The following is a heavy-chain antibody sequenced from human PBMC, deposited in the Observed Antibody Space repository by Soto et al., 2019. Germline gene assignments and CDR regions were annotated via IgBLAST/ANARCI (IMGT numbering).Heavy chain of an antibody. J-gene: IGHJ4*02. V-gene: IGHV1-24*01. Sequence: ASVKVSCKVSGYTLTELSMHWVRQAPGKGLEWMGGFDPEDGETIYAQKFQGRVTMTEDTSTDTAYMELSSLRSEDTAVYYCATLGVVVPAAISYYFDYWGRGTLVTVSS. CDR1: GYTLTELS. CDR3: ATLGVVVPAAISYYFDY. CDR2: FDPEDGET. D-gene: IGHD2-2*02.